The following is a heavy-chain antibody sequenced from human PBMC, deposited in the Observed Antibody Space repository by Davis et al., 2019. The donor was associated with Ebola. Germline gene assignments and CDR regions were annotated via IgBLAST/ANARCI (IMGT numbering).Heavy chain of an antibody. D-gene: IGHD2-21*01. V-gene: IGHV3-30-3*01. CDR2: ITYDGSNK. CDR3: TREGGERTFDI. CDR1: GFTFSSYA. Sequence: PGGSLRLSCAASGFTFSSYAIHWVRQAPGKGLEWVAIITYDGSNKYYADSVKGRFTISRDNSKNTMYLQMNSLRAEDTAMYYCTREGGERTFDIWGQGTLVTVSS. J-gene: IGHJ3*02.